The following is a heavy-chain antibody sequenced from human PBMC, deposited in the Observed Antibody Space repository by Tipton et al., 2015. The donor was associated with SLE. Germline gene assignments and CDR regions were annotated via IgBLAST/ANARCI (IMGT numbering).Heavy chain of an antibody. CDR1: GFTFSSYG. CDR2: IRYDGSNK. V-gene: IGHV3-30*02. CDR3: APRGIGGATTPFDY. J-gene: IGHJ4*02. Sequence: SLRLSCAASGFTFSSYGMHWVRQAPGKGLEWVAFIRYDGSNKYYADSVKGRFTISRDNSKNTLYLQMNSLRAEDTAVYYCAPRGIGGATTPFDYWGQGPLVTVSS. D-gene: IGHD1-26*01.